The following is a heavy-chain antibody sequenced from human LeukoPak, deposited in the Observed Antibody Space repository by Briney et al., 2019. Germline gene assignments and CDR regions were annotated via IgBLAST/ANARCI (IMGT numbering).Heavy chain of an antibody. Sequence: WMGIINPSGGSTSYAQKFQGRVTMTRDTSTSTVYMELSSLRSEDTAVYYCARQTGEGSDPWGQGTLVTVSS. CDR2: INPSGGST. V-gene: IGHV1-46*01. D-gene: IGHD1-26*01. CDR3: ARQTGEGSDP. J-gene: IGHJ5*02.